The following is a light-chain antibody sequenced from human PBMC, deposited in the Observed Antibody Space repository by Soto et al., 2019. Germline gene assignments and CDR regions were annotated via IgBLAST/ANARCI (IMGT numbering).Light chain of an antibody. Sequence: EIVLTQSPGTLSLSPGERATLSCRASQSVDSNFLAWYQQKPGQAPRLLISGASSRATAIPDRFSGSGSGTDFTLTISRLEPEDFAVYYCQQYGGSPTTFGQGTRLEIK. J-gene: IGKJ5*01. CDR3: QQYGGSPTT. V-gene: IGKV3-20*01. CDR1: QSVDSNF. CDR2: GAS.